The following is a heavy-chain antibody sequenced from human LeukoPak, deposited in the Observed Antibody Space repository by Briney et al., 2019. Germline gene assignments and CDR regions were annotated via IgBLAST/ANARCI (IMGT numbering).Heavy chain of an antibody. J-gene: IGHJ1*01. Sequence: ASVKVSCKASGYTFTSFDINWVRQATGQGLEWMGWMNTNSGNTGYAQKFQGRVTMTRNTSISTAYMELSSLKSEDTAVYYCAKALIGTGGYFQNWGHGALVTVSS. CDR3: AKALIGTGGYFQN. CDR2: MNTNSGNT. CDR1: GYTFTSFD. D-gene: IGHD1-1*01. V-gene: IGHV1-8*01.